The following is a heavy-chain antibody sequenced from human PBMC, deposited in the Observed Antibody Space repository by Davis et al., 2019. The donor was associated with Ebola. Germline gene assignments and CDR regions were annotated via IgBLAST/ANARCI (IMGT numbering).Heavy chain of an antibody. J-gene: IGHJ6*03. CDR3: ARNEVYYYYMDV. CDR1: GGSISSYY. V-gene: IGHV4-59*06. D-gene: IGHD1-1*01. CDR2: IYYSGST. Sequence: PSETLSLTCTVSGGSISSYYWSWIRQPPGKGPEWIGYIYYSGSTYYNPSLKSRVTISVDTSKNQFSLKLSSVTAADTAVYYCARNEVYYYYMDVWGKGTTVTVSS.